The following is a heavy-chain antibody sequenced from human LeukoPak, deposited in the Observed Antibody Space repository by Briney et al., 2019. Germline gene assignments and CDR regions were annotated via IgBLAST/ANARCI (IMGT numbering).Heavy chain of an antibody. CDR3: ARRMTTVTAYFDY. V-gene: IGHV3-11*01. Sequence: GGSLRLSCAASGFTFSDYYMSWIRQAPGKGLEWVSYISSSGSTINYADSVKGRFTISRDNAKNSLYLQMNSLRAEDTAVYYCARRMTTVTAYFDYWGQGTLVTVSS. D-gene: IGHD4-11*01. CDR1: GFTFSDYY. J-gene: IGHJ4*02. CDR2: ISSSGSTI.